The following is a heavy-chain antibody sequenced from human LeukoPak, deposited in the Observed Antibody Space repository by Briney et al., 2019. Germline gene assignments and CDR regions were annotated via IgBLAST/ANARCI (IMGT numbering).Heavy chain of an antibody. V-gene: IGHV3-74*03. Sequence: GGSLRLSCAASGFTFSNYFMHWVRQAPGRGLVWVSRINPDGTNTMYAGSVKGRFTISRDNAKNILYLQMKSLRDDDTAVYYCARRVDATRWFDPWGQGTLVTVSS. CDR3: ARRVDATRWFDP. D-gene: IGHD2-15*01. CDR2: INPDGTNT. J-gene: IGHJ5*02. CDR1: GFTFSNYF.